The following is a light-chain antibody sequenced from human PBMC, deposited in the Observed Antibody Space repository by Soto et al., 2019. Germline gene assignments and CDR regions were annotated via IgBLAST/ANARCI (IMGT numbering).Light chain of an antibody. CDR3: TSYTSRTTWV. CDR1: SSDVGRYNY. Sequence: QSALTQPDAVSESHGQSITISCTGTSSDVGRYNYVSWYQQHPGKAPKRMIYEVSNRPSGVSNRFYASKSGNTASLTISGLQAEDGADYYCTSYTSRTTWVFGGGTKLTVL. CDR2: EVS. V-gene: IGLV2-14*01. J-gene: IGLJ3*02.